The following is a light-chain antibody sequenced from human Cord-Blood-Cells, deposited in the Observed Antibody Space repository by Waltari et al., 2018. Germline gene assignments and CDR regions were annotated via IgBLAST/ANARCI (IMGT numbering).Light chain of an antibody. J-gene: IGKJ3*01. CDR1: QGISNY. Sequence: DIQMTQSPSSLSASVGDRVTITCPASQGISNYLAWYQQKPGKVPKLLIYAASTLQSGVPSRFSCSGSGTYFSLTISSLQPEYVATYYCQKYNSAPPFTFGPGTKVDIK. CDR3: QKYNSAPPFT. V-gene: IGKV1-27*01. CDR2: AAS.